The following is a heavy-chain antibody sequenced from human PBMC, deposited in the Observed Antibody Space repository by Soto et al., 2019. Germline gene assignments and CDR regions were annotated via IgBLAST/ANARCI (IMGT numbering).Heavy chain of an antibody. CDR1: GGSVGSADFY. CDR3: ARGPTLGFEP. J-gene: IGHJ5*02. CDR2: IYYTGGT. Sequence: PSETLSLTCTVSGGSVGSADFYWSWIRQPPGKGLEWIGYIYYTGGTSYNPSLKSRVTISIDTSKNQFSLKLSSVTVADTAIYYCARGPTLGFEPWGQGTLVTVSS. V-gene: IGHV4-61*08.